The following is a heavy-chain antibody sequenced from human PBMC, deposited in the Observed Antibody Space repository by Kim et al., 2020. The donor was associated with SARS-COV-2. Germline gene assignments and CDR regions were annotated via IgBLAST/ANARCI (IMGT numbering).Heavy chain of an antibody. Sequence: VKGRFTISRDNSKNTLYLQMNSLRAEDTAVYYCAKSPIMVRGKETYGMDVWGQGTTVTVSS. V-gene: IGHV3-30*02. CDR3: AKSPIMVRGKETYGMDV. J-gene: IGHJ6*02. D-gene: IGHD3-10*01.